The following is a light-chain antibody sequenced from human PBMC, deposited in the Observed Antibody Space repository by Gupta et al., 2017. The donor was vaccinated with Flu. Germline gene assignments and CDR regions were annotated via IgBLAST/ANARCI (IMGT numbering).Light chain of an antibody. CDR1: QTVDASF. J-gene: IGKJ2*01. Sequence: EIVLTQSPGPLSLSPGERATLSCRASQTVDASFLAWYQQQPGQAPRLLIYGASTRATGIPDRFSGSGSGTDFTLTISRLEPEDFAVYYCQHYGSSPAFTFGQGTKLEI. CDR3: QHYGSSPAFT. CDR2: GAS. V-gene: IGKV3-20*01.